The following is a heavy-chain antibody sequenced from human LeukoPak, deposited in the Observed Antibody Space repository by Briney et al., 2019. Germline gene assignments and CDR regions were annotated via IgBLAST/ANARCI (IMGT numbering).Heavy chain of an antibody. CDR1: GGSISSYY. Sequence: LETLSLTCTVSGGSISSYYWSWIRQPPGKGLGWIGYIYYSGSTNYNPSLKSRVTISVDTSKNQFSLKLSSVTAADTAVYYCARDGGSYGAVDYWGQGTLVTVSS. CDR3: ARDGGSYGAVDY. V-gene: IGHV4-59*01. CDR2: IYYSGST. D-gene: IGHD4-17*01. J-gene: IGHJ4*02.